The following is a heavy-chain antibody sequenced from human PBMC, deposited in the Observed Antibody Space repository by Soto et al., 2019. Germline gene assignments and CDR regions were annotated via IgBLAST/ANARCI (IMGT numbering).Heavy chain of an antibody. CDR1: GYTFIDCY. Sequence: ASVKVSCKASGYTFIDCYIHWVRQAPGQGLEWMGWVNPNSGDTNYAQKFQERVTITRDMSTSTAYMELSSLRSEDTAVYYCAADRYYYDSSGPYDAFDIWGQGTMVTVSS. V-gene: IGHV1-2*02. CDR2: VNPNSGDT. J-gene: IGHJ3*02. CDR3: AADRYYYDSSGPYDAFDI. D-gene: IGHD3-22*01.